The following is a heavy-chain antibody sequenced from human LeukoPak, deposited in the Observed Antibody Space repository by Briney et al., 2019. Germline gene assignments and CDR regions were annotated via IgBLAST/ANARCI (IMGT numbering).Heavy chain of an antibody. Sequence: QPGGSLRLSCAASGFTFSSYWMSWVRQAPGKGLEWVSVIYSGGSTYYADSVKGRFTISRDNSKNTLYLQMNSLRAEDTALYYCARAPITSPFYFDYWGQGTLVTVSS. CDR1: GFTFSSYW. D-gene: IGHD2-2*01. CDR3: ARAPITSPFYFDY. CDR2: IYSGGST. J-gene: IGHJ4*02. V-gene: IGHV3-53*01.